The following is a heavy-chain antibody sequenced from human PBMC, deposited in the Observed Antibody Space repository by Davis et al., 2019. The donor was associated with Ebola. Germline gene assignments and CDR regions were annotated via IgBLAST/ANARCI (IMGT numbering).Heavy chain of an antibody. CDR1: GGTFSSYA. Sequence: SVKVSCKASGGTFSSYAISWVRQAPGQGLEWMGGIIPIFGTANYAQKFQGRVTITADESTSTAYMELSSLRSEDTAVYYCARAPTWSQINYYCFDYWGQGTLATVSS. V-gene: IGHV1-69*13. J-gene: IGHJ4*02. CDR2: IIPIFGTA. D-gene: IGHD3-10*01. CDR3: ARAPTWSQINYYCFDY.